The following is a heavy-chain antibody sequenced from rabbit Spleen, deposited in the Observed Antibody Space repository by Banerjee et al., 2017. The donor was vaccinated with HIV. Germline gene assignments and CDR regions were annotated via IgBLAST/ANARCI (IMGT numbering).Heavy chain of an antibody. V-gene: IGHV1S40*01. CDR1: GISFGIRDY. D-gene: IGHD1-1*01. Sequence: QSLEESGGGLVQPEGSLTLTCTGPGISFGIRDYMCCVRQAPGKGLEWIACIDAGSSGFTYHASWAKGRFTISKTSSTTVTLQMTSLTAADTATYFCARDSSSSFSSYGMDLWGQGTLVTVS. J-gene: IGHJ6*01. CDR3: ARDSSSSFSSYGMDL. CDR2: IDAGSSGFT.